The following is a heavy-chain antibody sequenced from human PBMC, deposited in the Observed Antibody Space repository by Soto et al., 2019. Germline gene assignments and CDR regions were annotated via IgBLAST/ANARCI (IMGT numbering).Heavy chain of an antibody. CDR3: ASDMITFGGAIPFDY. V-gene: IGHV4-39*01. D-gene: IGHD3-16*02. Sequence: PSETLSLTCPFSGFSISSSSYYWGWIRQPPGKGLEWIGSIYYSGSTYYNPSLKSRVTISVDTSKNQFSLKLSSVTAADTAVYYCASDMITFGGAIPFDYWGQGTLVTVSS. J-gene: IGHJ4*02. CDR1: GFSISSSSYY. CDR2: IYYSGST.